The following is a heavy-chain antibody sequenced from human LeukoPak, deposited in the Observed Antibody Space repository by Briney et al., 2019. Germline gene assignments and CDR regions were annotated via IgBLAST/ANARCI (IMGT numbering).Heavy chain of an antibody. CDR1: GFTFSSNY. CDR2: IYSGGST. D-gene: IGHD3-22*01. J-gene: IGHJ4*02. CDR3: ATNQYYYDSSGYPFDY. Sequence: GGSLRLSCAASGFTFSSNYMSRVRQAPGKGLEWVSVIYSGGSTYYADSVKGRFTISRDNSKNTLYLQMNSLRAEDTAVYYCATNQYYYDSSGYPFDYWGQGTLVTVSS. V-gene: IGHV3-53*01.